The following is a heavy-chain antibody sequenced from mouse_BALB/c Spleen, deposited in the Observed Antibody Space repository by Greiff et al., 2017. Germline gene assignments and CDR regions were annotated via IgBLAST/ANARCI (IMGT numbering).Heavy chain of an antibody. V-gene: IGHV3-2*02. CDR3: ARLGDSGLYYFDY. Sequence: EVQLQQSGPGLVKPSQSLSLTCTVTGYSITSDYAWNWIRQFPGNKLEWMGYINYSGSTSYNPSLKSRISITRDTSKNQFFLQLNSVTTEDTATYYCARLGDSGLYYFDYWGQGTTLTVSS. CDR2: INYSGST. D-gene: IGHD6-1*01. J-gene: IGHJ2*01. CDR1: GYSITSDYA.